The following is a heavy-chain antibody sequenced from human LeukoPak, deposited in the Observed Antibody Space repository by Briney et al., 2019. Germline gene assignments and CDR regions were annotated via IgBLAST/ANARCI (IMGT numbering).Heavy chain of an antibody. J-gene: IGHJ4*02. D-gene: IGHD5-12*01. V-gene: IGHV3-15*01. CDR3: STSSSGHDFLFDY. CDR1: GFTFNIAW. CDR2: IKSETDGRTT. Sequence: PGGSLRLSCAGSGFTFNIAWMSWVRQAPGKGLEWVGRIKSETDGRTTDYAAPVKSRFTISRDDSRNTLYLQMNSLNTEDSAMYYCSTSSSGHDFLFDYWGQGTLVTVSS.